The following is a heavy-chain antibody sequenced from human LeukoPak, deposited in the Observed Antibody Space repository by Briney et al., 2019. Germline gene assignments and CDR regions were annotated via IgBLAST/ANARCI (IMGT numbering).Heavy chain of an antibody. V-gene: IGHV4-34*01. D-gene: IGHD2-2*01. CDR2: INHSGST. CDR1: GGSFSGYY. J-gene: IGHJ4*02. Sequence: SETLSLTCAVYGGSFSGYYWSWIRQPPGKGLEWIGEINHSGSTNYNPSLKSRVTISLDTSKNQFSLNLSSVTAADTAVYYCARVGCSSTSCYNYFDYWGQGTLVTVSS. CDR3: ARVGCSSTSCYNYFDY.